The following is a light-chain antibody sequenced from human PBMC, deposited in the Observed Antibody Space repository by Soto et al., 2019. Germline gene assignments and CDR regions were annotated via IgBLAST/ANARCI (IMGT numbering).Light chain of an antibody. Sequence: IQMTQSPSTLSASVGDRVTITCRASQNIDAWLAWYQQKPGKAPNLLIYKASTLESGVPSRFSGSGSGTEFTLTISSVQPDDFATYYCQQYKSYPLTFGGGTKVDIK. CDR2: KAS. CDR3: QQYKSYPLT. CDR1: QNIDAW. V-gene: IGKV1-5*03. J-gene: IGKJ4*01.